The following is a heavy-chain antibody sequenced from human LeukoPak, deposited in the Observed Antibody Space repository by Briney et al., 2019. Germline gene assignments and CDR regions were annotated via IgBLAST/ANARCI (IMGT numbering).Heavy chain of an antibody. V-gene: IGHV1-2*02. D-gene: IGHD5-18*01. J-gene: IGHJ4*02. CDR3: ARDRFDVDTAMVIIGY. Sequence: GASVKVSCKASGYTFTGYYMHWVRQAPGQGLEWMGWINPNSGGTNYAQKFQGRVTMTRDTSISTAYMELSRLRSDDTAVYYCARDRFDVDTAMVIIGYWGQGTLVTVSS. CDR2: INPNSGGT. CDR1: GYTFTGYY.